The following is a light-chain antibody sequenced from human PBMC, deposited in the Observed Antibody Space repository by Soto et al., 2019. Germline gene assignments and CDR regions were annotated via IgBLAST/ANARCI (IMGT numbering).Light chain of an antibody. CDR3: CSYASSSTYV. CDR1: SSDVGGYNY. V-gene: IGLV2-14*01. J-gene: IGLJ1*01. CDR2: EVS. Sequence: QSVLTQPASVSGSPGQSITISCTGTSSDVGGYNYVSWYQQHPGKAPKLMIYEVSNRPSGVSNRFSGSKSGNTASLTISGLQAEDEADYHCCSYASSSTYVFGTGTKVTVL.